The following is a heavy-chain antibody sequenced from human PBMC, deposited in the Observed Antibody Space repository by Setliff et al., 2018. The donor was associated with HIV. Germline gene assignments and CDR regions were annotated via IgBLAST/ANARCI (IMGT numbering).Heavy chain of an antibody. J-gene: IGHJ4*02. Sequence: GGSLRLSCGASGFSFSSYSMNWVRQAPGKGLEWVANIKQDGSEKYYVDSVKGRFTISRDNAKNSLYLQMNSLRAEDTALYYCARDSGVATIRKSALDYWGQGTLVTVSS. V-gene: IGHV3-7*03. CDR2: IKQDGSEK. CDR3: ARDSGVATIRKSALDY. D-gene: IGHD5-12*01. CDR1: GFSFSSYS.